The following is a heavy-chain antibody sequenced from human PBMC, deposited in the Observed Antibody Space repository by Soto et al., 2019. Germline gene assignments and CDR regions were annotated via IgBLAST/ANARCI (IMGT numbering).Heavy chain of an antibody. CDR1: GGSISSYY. J-gene: IGHJ5*02. CDR3: ARAEYYDFWSGYSTGNWFDP. D-gene: IGHD3-3*01. CDR2: IYYSGST. Sequence: LSLTCTVSGGSISSYYWSWIRQPPGKGLEWIGYIYYSGSTNYNPSLKSRVTISVDTSKNQFSLKLSSVTAADTAVYYCARAEYYDFWSGYSTGNWFDPWGQGTLVTVSS. V-gene: IGHV4-59*01.